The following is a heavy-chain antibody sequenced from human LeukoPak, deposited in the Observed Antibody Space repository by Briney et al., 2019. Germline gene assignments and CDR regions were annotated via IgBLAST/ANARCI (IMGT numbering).Heavy chain of an antibody. CDR3: ARDPKTYYYDSSGRSRGVFDY. V-gene: IGHV3-23*01. CDR1: GFTFSFFA. J-gene: IGHJ4*02. D-gene: IGHD3-22*01. Sequence: GGSLRLSCVASGFTFSFFAMNWVRQAPGKGLEWVSTFGGEHGGTYYADSVKGRFTVSRDNSKNTLYLEMNSLRAEDTAVYYCARDPKTYYYDSSGRSRGVFDYWGQGTLVTVSS. CDR2: FGGEHGGT.